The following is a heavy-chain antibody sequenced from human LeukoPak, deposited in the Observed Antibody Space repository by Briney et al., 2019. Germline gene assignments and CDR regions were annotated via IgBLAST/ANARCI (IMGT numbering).Heavy chain of an antibody. D-gene: IGHD2-2*01. CDR3: ARTPRYCSSTSCYDDWFDP. J-gene: IGHJ5*02. CDR1: GFTFSSYS. V-gene: IGHV3-21*01. Sequence: PGGSLRLSCAASGFTFSSYSMNWVRQAPGKGLEWVSSISSSSRYIYYADSVKGRFTIFRDNAKNSLYLQMNSLRAEDTAVYYCARTPRYCSSTSCYDDWFDPWGQGTLVTVSS. CDR2: ISSSSRYI.